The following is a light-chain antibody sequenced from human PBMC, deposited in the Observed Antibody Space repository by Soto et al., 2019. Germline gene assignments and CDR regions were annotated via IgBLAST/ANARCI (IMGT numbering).Light chain of an antibody. CDR2: AAS. V-gene: IGKV1-39*01. J-gene: IGKJ1*01. CDR3: QQSYSSLPT. Sequence: DIEMTQSPSSLSACVEARVIITSRASQSISNHLNWYQPKPGKAPKLMIFAASSLQSGVPSRFSGSRSGPDCTLTISSLQPEDVSTYYCQQSYSSLPTFAQGTKVDIK. CDR1: QSISNH.